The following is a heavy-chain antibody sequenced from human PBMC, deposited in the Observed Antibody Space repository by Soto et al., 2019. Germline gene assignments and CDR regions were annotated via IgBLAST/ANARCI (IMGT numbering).Heavy chain of an antibody. CDR1: GFTFSSYG. CDR2: ISYDGSNK. Sequence: LRLSCAASGFTFSSYGVHWVRQAPGKGLEWVAVISYDGSNKYYADSVKGRFTISRDNSKNTLYLQMNSLRAEDTAVYYCAKDQWFGVGYYYYYGMDVWGQGTTVTVSS. D-gene: IGHD3-10*01. CDR3: AKDQWFGVGYYYYYGMDV. V-gene: IGHV3-30*18. J-gene: IGHJ6*02.